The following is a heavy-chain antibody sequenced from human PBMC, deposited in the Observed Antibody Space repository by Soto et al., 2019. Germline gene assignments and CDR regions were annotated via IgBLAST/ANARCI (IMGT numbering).Heavy chain of an antibody. V-gene: IGHV4-61*01. CDR3: ARREGRDDYGDLEYSSGWYANY. J-gene: IGHJ4*02. D-gene: IGHD6-19*01. CDR2: IYYSGST. CDR1: GGSVSSGSYY. Sequence: SETLSLTCTVSGGSVSSGSYYWSWIRQPPGKGLEWIGYIYYSGSTNYNPSLKSRVTISVDTSKNQFSLKLSSVTAADTAVYYCARREGRDDYGDLEYSSGWYANYWGQGTLVTVSS.